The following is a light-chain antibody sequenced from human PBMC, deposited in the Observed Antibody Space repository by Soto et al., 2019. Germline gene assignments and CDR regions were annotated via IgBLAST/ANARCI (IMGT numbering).Light chain of an antibody. CDR1: QSVSSNY. J-gene: IGKJ5*01. CDR2: GAS. Sequence: EIVLTQSPGTLSLSPGERATLSCRASQSVSSNYITWYQQKPGQAPRRLIFGASSRATGIPDRFSGSGSGTDFTLTISRLEPEDFATYYCQQYDNLPLIFGQGTRLDIK. CDR3: QQYDNLPLI. V-gene: IGKV3-20*01.